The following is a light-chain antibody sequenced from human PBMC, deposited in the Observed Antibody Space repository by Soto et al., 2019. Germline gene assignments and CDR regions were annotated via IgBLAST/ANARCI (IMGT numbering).Light chain of an antibody. CDR1: QNISRS. J-gene: IGKJ1*01. CDR3: HQYNGWPRK. Sequence: IVVTKKTSTQSVSAEERATLYCRASQNISRSLAWYQQKPGQGPSLLIYGTPTRAGGVPARFSGGGSGTEFTLTFTSLQSEDFAVYYCHQYNGWPRKFGQGTKVDIK. V-gene: IGKV3-15*01. CDR2: GTP.